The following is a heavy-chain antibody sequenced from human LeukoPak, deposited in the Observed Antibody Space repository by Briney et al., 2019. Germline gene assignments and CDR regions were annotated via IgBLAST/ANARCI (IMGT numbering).Heavy chain of an antibody. CDR1: GFTFSSYW. Sequence: GGSLRLSCAASGFTFSSYWMSWVCQAPGKGLEWVANIKQDGSEKYYVDSVKGPFNISRDNAKNSLYLQMNSLRAEDTAVYYCAKEEAPPEYIAVAGSCWFDPWGQGTLVTVSS. CDR3: AKEEAPPEYIAVAGSCWFDP. CDR2: IKQDGSEK. J-gene: IGHJ5*02. V-gene: IGHV3-7*01. D-gene: IGHD6-19*01.